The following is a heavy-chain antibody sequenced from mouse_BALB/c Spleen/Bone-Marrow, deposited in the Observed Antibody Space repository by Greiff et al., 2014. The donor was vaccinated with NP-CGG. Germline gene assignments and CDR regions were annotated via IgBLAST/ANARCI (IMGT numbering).Heavy chain of an antibody. CDR2: IWAGGST. Sequence: VQLVESGPGLVAPSQSLSITCTVSGFSLTSYGVHWVRQPPGKGLEWLGVIWAGGSTNYNSTLMSRLSISKDNSKSQVFLKMNSLQTDDTAMNYCARYYYGFLDYWGQGTTLTVSS. D-gene: IGHD1-2*01. CDR3: ARYYYGFLDY. CDR1: GFSLTSYG. J-gene: IGHJ2*01. V-gene: IGHV2-9*02.